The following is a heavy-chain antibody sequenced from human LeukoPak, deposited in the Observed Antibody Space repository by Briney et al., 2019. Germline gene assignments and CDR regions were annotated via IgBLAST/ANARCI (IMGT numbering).Heavy chain of an antibody. CDR1: GGSISSYY. V-gene: IGHV4-59*08. J-gene: IGHJ3*02. CDR3: ARHNKGNRWDAFDI. D-gene: IGHD1-26*01. Sequence: SETLSLTCTVSGGSISSYYWSWIRQPPGKGLEWIGYIYYSGSTNYNPSLKSRVTISVDTFKNQFSLKLSSVTAADTAVYYCARHNKGNRWDAFDIWGQGTMVTVSS. CDR2: IYYSGST.